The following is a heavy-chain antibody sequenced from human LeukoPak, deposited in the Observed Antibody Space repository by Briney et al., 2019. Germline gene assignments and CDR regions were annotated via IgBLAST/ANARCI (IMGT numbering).Heavy chain of an antibody. J-gene: IGHJ4*02. D-gene: IGHD5-18*01. V-gene: IGHV3-23*01. CDR1: GFTFSNYA. Sequence: GGSLRLSCVASGFTFSNYAMSWVRQAPEKGLDWVSVISGSAHKIRYADSVKGRFTISRDNFENTVYLQMNNLRAEDTALYYCAGRVTGYSSGYVYWGQGTLVTVSS. CDR3: AGRVTGYSSGYVY. CDR2: ISGSAHKI.